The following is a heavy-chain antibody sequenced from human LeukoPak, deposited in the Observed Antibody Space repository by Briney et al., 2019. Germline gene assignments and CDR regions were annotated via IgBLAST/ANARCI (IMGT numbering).Heavy chain of an antibody. CDR3: AKDLSGPASNWFDP. V-gene: IGHV3-33*06. Sequence: GESLKISCAASGFTFSSYGMHWVRQAPGKGLEWVAVIWYDGSNKYYADSVKGRFTISRDNSKNTLYLQMNSLRVEDTAVYYCAKDLSGPASNWFDPWGRGTLVTVSS. J-gene: IGHJ5*02. CDR2: IWYDGSNK. CDR1: GFTFSSYG. D-gene: IGHD5-12*01.